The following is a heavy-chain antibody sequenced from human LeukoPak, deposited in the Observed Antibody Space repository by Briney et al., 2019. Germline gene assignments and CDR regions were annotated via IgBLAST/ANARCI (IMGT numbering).Heavy chain of an antibody. CDR2: IIPIFGTA. D-gene: IGHD2-15*01. Sequence: VASVKVSCKASGGTFSSYAISWVRQAPGQGLEWMGGIIPIFGTANYAQKFQGRVTITADESTSTAYMELSSLRSEDTAVYYCARAVSAATYYYYYMDVWGKGTTVTVSS. J-gene: IGHJ6*03. CDR3: ARAVSAATYYYYYMDV. V-gene: IGHV1-69*13. CDR1: GGTFSSYA.